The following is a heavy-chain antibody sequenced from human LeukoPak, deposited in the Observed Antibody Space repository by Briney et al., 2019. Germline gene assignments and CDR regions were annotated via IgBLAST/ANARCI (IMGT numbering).Heavy chain of an antibody. CDR3: ARSVEGYCSGGSCYSYYYYMDV. Sequence: SETLSLTCAVYGGSFSGYYWSWIRQPPGKGLEWIGEINHSGSTNYNPSLKSRVTISVDTSKNQLSLKLSSVTAADTAVYYCARSVEGYCSGGSCYSYYYYMDVWGKGTTVTVSS. CDR2: INHSGST. V-gene: IGHV4-34*01. J-gene: IGHJ6*03. CDR1: GGSFSGYY. D-gene: IGHD2-15*01.